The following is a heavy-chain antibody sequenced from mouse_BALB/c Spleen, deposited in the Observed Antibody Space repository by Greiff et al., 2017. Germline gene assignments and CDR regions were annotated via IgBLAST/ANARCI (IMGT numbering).Heavy chain of an antibody. CDR3: ARVGYYVDY. V-gene: IGHV5-9-4*01. J-gene: IGHJ2*01. Sequence: EVKLMESGGGLVKPGGSLKLSCAASGFTFSSYAMSWVRQSPEKRLEWVAEISSGGSYTYYPDTVTGRFTISRDNAKNTLYLEMSSLRSEDTAMYYCARVGYYVDYWGQGTTLTVSS. CDR2: ISSGGSYT. CDR1: GFTFSSYA.